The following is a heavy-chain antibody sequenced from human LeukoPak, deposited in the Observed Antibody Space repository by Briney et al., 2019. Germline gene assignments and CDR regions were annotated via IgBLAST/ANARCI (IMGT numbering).Heavy chain of an antibody. CDR2: FDPEDGET. V-gene: IGHV1-24*01. CDR3: ARGAGYSSSFDP. Sequence: RASVKVSCKVSGYTLTELSMHWVRQAPGKGLEWMGGFDPEDGETIYAQKFQGRVTMTEDTSTDTAYMELSSLRSEDTAVYYCARGAGYSSSFDPWGQGTLVTVSS. CDR1: GYTLTELS. J-gene: IGHJ5*02. D-gene: IGHD6-13*01.